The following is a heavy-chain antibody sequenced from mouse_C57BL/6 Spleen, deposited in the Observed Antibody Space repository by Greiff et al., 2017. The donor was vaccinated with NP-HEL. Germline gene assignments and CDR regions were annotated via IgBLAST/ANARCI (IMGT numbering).Heavy chain of an antibody. CDR1: GYTFTSYW. CDR2: INPSSGYT. CDR3: AREVTTNYYAMDY. Sequence: QVQLQQSGAELAKPGASVKLSCKASGYTFTSYWMHWVKQRPGQGLEWIGYINPSSGYTKYNQKFKDKATLTADKSSSTAYMQLSSLTYEDSAVYYCAREVTTNYYAMDYWGQGTSVTVSS. D-gene: IGHD2-1*01. V-gene: IGHV1-7*01. J-gene: IGHJ4*01.